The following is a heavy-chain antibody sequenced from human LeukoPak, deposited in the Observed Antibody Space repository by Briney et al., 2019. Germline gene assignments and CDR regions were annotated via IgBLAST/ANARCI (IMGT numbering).Heavy chain of an antibody. J-gene: IGHJ4*02. Sequence: GASVKVSCKASGGTFSSYAISWVRQAPGQGLEWMGGIIPIFGTANYAQKLQGRVTMTTDTSTSTAYMELRSLRSDDTAVYYCARAITVGAEDYWGQGTLVTVSS. CDR1: GGTFSSYA. D-gene: IGHD1-26*01. CDR2: IIPIFGTA. V-gene: IGHV1-69*05. CDR3: ARAITVGAEDY.